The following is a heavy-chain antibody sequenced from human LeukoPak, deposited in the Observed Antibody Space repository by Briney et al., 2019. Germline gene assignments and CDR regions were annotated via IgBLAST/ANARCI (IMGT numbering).Heavy chain of an antibody. CDR3: ARDRYYYGMDV. V-gene: IGHV4-30-4*01. CDR1: GGSISSGDYY. Sequence: SETLSLTCTVSGGSISSGDYYWSWIRQPPGTGLEWIGYIYYSGSTYYNPSLKSRVTISVDTSKNQFSLKLSSVTAADTAVYYCARDRYYYGMDVWGQGTTVTVSS. CDR2: IYYSGST. J-gene: IGHJ6*02.